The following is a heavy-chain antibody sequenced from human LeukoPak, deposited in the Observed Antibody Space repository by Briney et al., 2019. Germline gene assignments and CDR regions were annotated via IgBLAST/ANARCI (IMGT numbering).Heavy chain of an antibody. CDR2: INPGGGRT. V-gene: IGHV1-46*02. CDR3: ATDYHNSSGYYSDWFDP. Sequence: ASVKVSCKASGYTFNNYYMHWVGQAPGQGLEWMGRINPGGGRTSYAQKFQGRVILTRDTSTGTVYMDLSSLTSEDTAVYYCATDYHNSSGYYSDWFDPWGPGTLVTVSS. J-gene: IGHJ5*02. CDR1: GYTFNNYY. D-gene: IGHD3-22*01.